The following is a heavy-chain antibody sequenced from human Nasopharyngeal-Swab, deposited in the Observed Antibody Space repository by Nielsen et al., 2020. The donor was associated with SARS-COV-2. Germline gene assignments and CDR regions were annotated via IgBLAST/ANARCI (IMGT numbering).Heavy chain of an antibody. Sequence: SLKISCAASGFTFDDYAMHWVRQAPGKGLEWVSGISWNSGSIGYADSAKGRFTISRDNAKNSLYLQMNSLRAEDTALYYCAKDPGRDGYNYLPDYWGQGTLVTVSS. J-gene: IGHJ4*02. D-gene: IGHD5-24*01. V-gene: IGHV3-9*01. CDR2: ISWNSGSI. CDR3: AKDPGRDGYNYLPDY. CDR1: GFTFDDYA.